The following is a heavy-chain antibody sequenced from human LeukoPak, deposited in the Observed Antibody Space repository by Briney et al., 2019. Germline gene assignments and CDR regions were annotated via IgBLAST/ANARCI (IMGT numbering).Heavy chain of an antibody. CDR1: GFTFSTYA. V-gene: IGHV3-23*01. Sequence: PGGSLRLSCAASGFTFSTYAMSWVRQAPGKGLEWVSVVSDRGGATYYADPVKGRFTISRDNSKNTLHLQMNSLRAEDTALYYCAKCRTSVTSPFDYWGQGTLVTVSS. CDR3: AKCRTSVTSPFDY. J-gene: IGHJ4*02. CDR2: VSDRGGAT. D-gene: IGHD4-11*01.